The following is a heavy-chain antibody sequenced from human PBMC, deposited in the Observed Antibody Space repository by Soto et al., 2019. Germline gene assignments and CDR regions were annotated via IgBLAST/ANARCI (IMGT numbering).Heavy chain of an antibody. J-gene: IGHJ1*01. CDR3: ARAPPYSDTGTFQH. D-gene: IGHD2-21*01. V-gene: IGHV4-39*07. Sequence: SETLSLTCTVSGGSISRSSYYWGWIRQPPGKGLEWIGSIYYSGSTNYNPSLKSRVTISVDTSKNQFSLKLSSVTAADTAVYYCARAPPYSDTGTFQHWGQGTLVTVSS. CDR2: IYYSGST. CDR1: GGSISRSSYY.